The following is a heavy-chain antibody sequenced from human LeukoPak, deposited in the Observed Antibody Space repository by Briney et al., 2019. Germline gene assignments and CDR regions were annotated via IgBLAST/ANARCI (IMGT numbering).Heavy chain of an antibody. Sequence: ASVKVSCKASGYTFTGYYMHWVRQAPGQGLEWMGWINPNSGGTNYAQKFQGRVTMTRDTSISTAYMELSRLRSDDAAVYYCARGDYCSSTSCYSMGYWGQGTQVTVSS. J-gene: IGHJ4*02. CDR2: INPNSGGT. CDR1: GYTFTGYY. V-gene: IGHV1-2*02. CDR3: ARGDYCSSTSCYSMGY. D-gene: IGHD2-2*02.